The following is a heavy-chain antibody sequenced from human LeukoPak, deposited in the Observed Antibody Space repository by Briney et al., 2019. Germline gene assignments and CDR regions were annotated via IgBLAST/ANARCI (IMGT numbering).Heavy chain of an antibody. CDR1: GFTFSSYA. V-gene: IGHV3-23*01. D-gene: IGHD5/OR15-5a*01. CDR3: AKSLYYYYYMDV. CDR2: IRSGGGYT. J-gene: IGHJ6*03. Sequence: GGSLRLSCAASGFTFSSYATSWVRQAPGKGLEWVSTIRSGGGYTYYADSVKGRFTTSTDNSKNTLYLQMNSRRAEDTAVYNCAKSLYYYYYMDVWGKGTTVTVSS.